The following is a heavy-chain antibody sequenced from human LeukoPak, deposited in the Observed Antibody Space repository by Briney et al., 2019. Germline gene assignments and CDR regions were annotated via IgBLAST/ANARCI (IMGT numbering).Heavy chain of an antibody. CDR2: IRSKANSYAT. V-gene: IGHV3-73*01. Sequence: RPGGSLRLSCAASGFTFSGSAMHWVRQASGKGLEWVGRIRSKANSYATAYAASVKGRFTTSRDDSKNTAYLQMNSLKTEDTAVYYCTRTGGAGGSGSYQNAFDIWGQGTMVTVSS. CDR1: GFTFSGSA. D-gene: IGHD3-10*01. J-gene: IGHJ3*02. CDR3: TRTGGAGGSGSYQNAFDI.